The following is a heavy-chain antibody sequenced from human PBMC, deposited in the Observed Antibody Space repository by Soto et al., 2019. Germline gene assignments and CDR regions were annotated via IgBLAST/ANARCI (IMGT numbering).Heavy chain of an antibody. CDR3: ARGAIFGVVTPLDYYYGMDV. V-gene: IGHV1-3*01. CDR2: INAGNGNT. D-gene: IGHD3-3*01. J-gene: IGHJ6*02. CDR1: GYTFTSYA. Sequence: GASVKVSCKASGYTFTSYAMHWVRQAPGQRLEWMGWINAGNGNTKYSQKFQGRVTITRDTSASTAYMELSSLRSEDTAVYYCARGAIFGVVTPLDYYYGMDVWGQGTTVTVSS.